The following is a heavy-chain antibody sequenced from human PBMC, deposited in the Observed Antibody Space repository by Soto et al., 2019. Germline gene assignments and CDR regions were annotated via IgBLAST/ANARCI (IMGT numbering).Heavy chain of an antibody. J-gene: IGHJ6*02. Sequence: QVQLQESGPGLVKPSETLSLTCTVSGGSISDYYWSWIRQPPGKGLEWIGYIYYSGTTNYSPSLKSRVTISVDTSKNQFSLELRSVTAADSAIYYCAGQSGGYYYYGMDVWGQGTTVTVSS. CDR3: AGQSGGYYYYGMDV. V-gene: IGHV4-59*08. CDR1: GGSISDYY. D-gene: IGHD1-26*01. CDR2: IYYSGTT.